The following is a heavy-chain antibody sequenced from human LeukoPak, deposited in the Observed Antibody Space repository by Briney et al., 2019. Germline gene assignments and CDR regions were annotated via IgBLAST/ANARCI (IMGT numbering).Heavy chain of an antibody. D-gene: IGHD4-17*01. V-gene: IGHV4-59*11. CDR2: ISYIGST. Sequence: PSETLSLTCAVSADSISSHYWTWVRQPPGKGREWQGYISYIGSTNYNPSLKSRVTISIDTSKNQFSLKLSSVTAADTAVYYCARELVTVTKGFDIWGQGTMVSVSS. CDR3: ARELVTVTKGFDI. J-gene: IGHJ3*02. CDR1: ADSISSHY.